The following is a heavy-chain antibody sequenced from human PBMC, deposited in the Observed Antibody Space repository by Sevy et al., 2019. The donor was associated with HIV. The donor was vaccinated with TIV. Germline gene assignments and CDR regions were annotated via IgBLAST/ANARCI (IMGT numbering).Heavy chain of an antibody. Sequence: GGSLRLSCTASAATFSDFYMSWIRQAPGKGLEWLSYISTNGRTIYYADSVKGRFTVSRDKAKKSQFLQMNSLRAEDTAIYVCATPTWRSDIFDYCGQGALVTVSS. D-gene: IGHD1-26*01. CDR3: ATPTWRSDIFDY. CDR2: ISTNGRTI. CDR1: AATFSDFY. J-gene: IGHJ4*02. V-gene: IGHV3-11*01.